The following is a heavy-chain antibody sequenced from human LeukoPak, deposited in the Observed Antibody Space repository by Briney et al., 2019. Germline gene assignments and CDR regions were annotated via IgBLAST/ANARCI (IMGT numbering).Heavy chain of an antibody. CDR1: GFSFSSYG. V-gene: IGHV3-30*03. CDR2: ISYDGSNK. D-gene: IGHD4/OR15-4a*01. CDR3: ARDISVVTAGARYFDY. J-gene: IGHJ4*02. Sequence: GGPLRLSCAASGFSFSSYGMHCVRQAPGKGLEWVADISYDGSNKYYADSVKGRFTISRDNSKNTLYLQMNSLRPEDTAVYYCARDISVVTAGARYFDYWGQGTLVTVSS.